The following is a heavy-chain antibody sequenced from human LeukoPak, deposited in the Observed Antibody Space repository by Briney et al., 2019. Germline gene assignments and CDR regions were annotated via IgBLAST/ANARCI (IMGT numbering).Heavy chain of an antibody. J-gene: IGHJ4*02. CDR2: INSDGSST. V-gene: IGHV3-74*01. CDR3: ARGGGRYYDSSGYSY. CDR1: GFTFSSYA. D-gene: IGHD3-22*01. Sequence: GGSLRLSCAASGFTFSSYAMHWVRQAPGKGLVWVSRINSDGSSTNYADSVKGRFTISRDNAKNTLYLQMNSLRAEDTAVYYCARGGGRYYDSSGYSYWGQGSLVTVSS.